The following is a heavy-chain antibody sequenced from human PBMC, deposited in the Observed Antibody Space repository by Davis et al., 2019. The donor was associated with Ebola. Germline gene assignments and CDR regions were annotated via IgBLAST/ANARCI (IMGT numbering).Heavy chain of an antibody. V-gene: IGHV3-23*01. CDR1: GFVFRIYV. CDR2: LGTSADT. D-gene: IGHD1-26*01. Sequence: GVLNISCASSGFVFRIYVMSWVRQAPGKGLEWVSTLGTSADTYYADSVKGRFTISRDNSKNTLYLQMNGLRVEDTAIYYCAKDTSNIWFDIWGQGTNVTVSS. J-gene: IGHJ3*02. CDR3: AKDTSNIWFDI.